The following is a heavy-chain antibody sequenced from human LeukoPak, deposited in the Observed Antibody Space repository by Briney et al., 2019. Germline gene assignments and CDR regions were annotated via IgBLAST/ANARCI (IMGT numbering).Heavy chain of an antibody. Sequence: GGSLRLSCAASGFTFSSYAMSWLRQAPGKGLEWVSAISGSGGNTYYADSVKGRFTISRDNSKNTLYLQMNSLRAEDTAVYYCAKVDYGDYVGSYWGQGTLVTVSS. V-gene: IGHV3-23*01. CDR2: ISGSGGNT. CDR3: AKVDYGDYVGSY. J-gene: IGHJ4*02. CDR1: GFTFSSYA. D-gene: IGHD4-17*01.